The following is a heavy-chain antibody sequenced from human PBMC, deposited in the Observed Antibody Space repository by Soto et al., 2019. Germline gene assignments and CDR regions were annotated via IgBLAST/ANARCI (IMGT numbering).Heavy chain of an antibody. CDR2: IYPGDSDT. CDR3: ARHAMTTVTHYYYGMDV. Sequence: GESLKISCKGSGYSFTSYWIGWVRQMPGKGLEWMGIIYPGDSDTRYSPSFQGQVTISADKSISTAYLQWSSLKASDTAMYYCARHAMTTVTHYYYGMDVWGQGTTVTVSS. CDR1: GYSFTSYW. D-gene: IGHD4-4*01. J-gene: IGHJ6*02. V-gene: IGHV5-51*01.